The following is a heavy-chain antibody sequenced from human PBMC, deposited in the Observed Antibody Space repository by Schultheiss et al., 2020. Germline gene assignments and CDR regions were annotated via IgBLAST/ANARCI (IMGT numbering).Heavy chain of an antibody. J-gene: IGHJ4*02. CDR2: VYHSGDS. Sequence: SETLSLTCTVSDGSISSSTDYWGWIRQPPGKGLEWIGSVYHSGDSYYNPSLKSRVTISVDTSKKQFSLKLTSVTAADTAVYFCARLIGDGDYVDYWGQGTLVTVSS. V-gene: IGHV4-39*07. CDR1: DGSISSSTDY. D-gene: IGHD7-27*01. CDR3: ARLIGDGDYVDY.